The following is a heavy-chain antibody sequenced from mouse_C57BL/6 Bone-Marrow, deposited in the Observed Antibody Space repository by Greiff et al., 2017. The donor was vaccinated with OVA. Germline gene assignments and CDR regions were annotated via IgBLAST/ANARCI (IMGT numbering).Heavy chain of an antibody. J-gene: IGHJ3*01. D-gene: IGHD2-3*01. V-gene: IGHV14-3*01. CDR2: IDPANGNT. CDR1: GFNIKNTY. CDR3: ARGIYDGYYGWFAY. Sequence: VQLQQSVAELVRPGASVKLSCTASGFNIKNTYMHWVKQRPEQGLEWIGRIDPANGNTKYAPKFQGKATITADTSSNTAYLPLSSLTSEDTAIYYGARGIYDGYYGWFAYWGQGTLGTVSA.